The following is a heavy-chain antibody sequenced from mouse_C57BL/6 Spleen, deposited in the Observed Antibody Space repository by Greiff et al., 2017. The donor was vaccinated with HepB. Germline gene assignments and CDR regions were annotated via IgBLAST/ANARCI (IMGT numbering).Heavy chain of an antibody. CDR3: TCEGGNYGFAY. D-gene: IGHD2-1*01. Sequence: EVKVEESGGGLVQPGGSMKLSCVASGFTFSNYWMNWVRQSPEKGLEWVAQIRLKSDNYATHYAESVKGRFTISRDDSKSSVYLQMNNLRAEDTGIYYCTCEGGNYGFAYWGQGTLVTVSA. CDR1: GFTFSNYW. J-gene: IGHJ3*01. V-gene: IGHV6-3*01. CDR2: IRLKSDNYAT.